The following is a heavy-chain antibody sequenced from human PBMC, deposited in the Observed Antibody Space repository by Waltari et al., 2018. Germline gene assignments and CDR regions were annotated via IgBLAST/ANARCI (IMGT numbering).Heavy chain of an antibody. J-gene: IGHJ5*02. CDR1: GGSISSYY. CDR3: ARALGDYDCWSGYSATGDNWFDP. D-gene: IGHD3-3*01. Sequence: QVQLQESGPGLVKPSETLSLTCTVSGGSISSYYWSWIRQPAGKGLEWIGRIYTSGSTNYNPPLKSRVTMSVDTSKNQFSLKLGSVTAADTAGYDCARALGDYDCWSGYSATGDNWFDPWGQGTLVTVSS. V-gene: IGHV4-4*07. CDR2: IYTSGST.